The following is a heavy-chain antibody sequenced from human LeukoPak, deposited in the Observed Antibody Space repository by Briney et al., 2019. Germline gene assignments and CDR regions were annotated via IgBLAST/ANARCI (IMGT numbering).Heavy chain of an antibody. J-gene: IGHJ4*02. V-gene: IGHV2-70*11. CDR2: IDWDDDK. Sequence: SGPALVKPTQTLTLTCTFSGFSLSTSGMCVSWIRQPPGKALEWLARIDWDDDKYYSTSLKTRLIISKDTSKNQVVLTMTNMDPVDTATYYCARSTLYYYDSSGYYSVDWGQGTLVTVSS. D-gene: IGHD3-22*01. CDR3: ARSTLYYYDSSGYYSVD. CDR1: GFSLSTSGMC.